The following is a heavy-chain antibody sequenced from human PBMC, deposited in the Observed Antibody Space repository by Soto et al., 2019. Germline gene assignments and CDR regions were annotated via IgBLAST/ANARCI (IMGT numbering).Heavy chain of an antibody. CDR3: AKSPRGEMATD. J-gene: IGHJ4*02. D-gene: IGHD2-21*01. CDR1: GYTFINYH. CDR2: INTYNGMT. V-gene: IGHV1-18*01. Sequence: QVQLVESGGEVKKPGASVTVSCKASGYTFINYHITWVRQAPGQGLEWMAWINTYNGMTDYAQRFQGRVTMTRDTSTSTAFMELRNLESDDTAVYFCAKSPRGEMATDWGQGTLVIVSS.